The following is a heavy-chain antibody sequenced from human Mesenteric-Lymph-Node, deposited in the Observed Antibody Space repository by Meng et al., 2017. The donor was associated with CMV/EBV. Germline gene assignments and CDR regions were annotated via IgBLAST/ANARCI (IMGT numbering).Heavy chain of an antibody. D-gene: IGHD3-3*01. V-gene: IGHV3-7*01. CDR1: GFTFSSYW. CDR2: IKQDGSDK. CDR3: ARDGVRYLDNDFWSGYLD. J-gene: IGHJ6*02. Sequence: GESLKISCVASGFTFSSYWMSWVRQAPGKGLEWVANIKQDGSDKYYVDSVKGRFTISRDNSKNSLYLQMNSLRDEDTAEYYCARDGVRYLDNDFWSGYLDWGQGTTVTVSS.